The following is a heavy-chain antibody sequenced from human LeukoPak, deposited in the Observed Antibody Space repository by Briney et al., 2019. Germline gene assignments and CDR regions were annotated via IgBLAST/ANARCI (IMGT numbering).Heavy chain of an antibody. CDR3: ARGYGDG. Sequence: SGGSLSLSCAASGFTFSSYYIHWVRQAPGKGLVWVSRINSDGSNTGYADSVKGRFTISRDNAKNTLYLQMNSLRAEDTAVYYCARGYGDGWGQGTLVTVSS. V-gene: IGHV3-74*01. D-gene: IGHD4-17*01. CDR2: INSDGSNT. J-gene: IGHJ4*02. CDR1: GFTFSSYY.